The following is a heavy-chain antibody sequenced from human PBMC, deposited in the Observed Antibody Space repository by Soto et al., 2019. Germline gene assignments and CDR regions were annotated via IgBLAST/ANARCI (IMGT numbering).Heavy chain of an antibody. CDR2: VYSSGST. V-gene: IGHV4-59*01. J-gene: IGHJ5*02. Sequence: PSETLSLTCTVSGGSISTYYWTWIRQPPGKGLEWIGFVYSSGSTNYNPSLRGRVTISLDTSRNQFSLRLTSVTAADTAVYYCARRPDTPNWFDPWGQGTLVTVSS. CDR3: ARRPDTPNWFDP. CDR1: GGSISTYY. D-gene: IGHD2-15*01.